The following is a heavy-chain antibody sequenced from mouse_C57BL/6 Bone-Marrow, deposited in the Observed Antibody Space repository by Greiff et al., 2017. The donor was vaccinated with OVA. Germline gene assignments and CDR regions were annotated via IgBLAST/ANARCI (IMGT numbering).Heavy chain of an antibody. V-gene: IGHV1-26*01. J-gene: IGHJ1*03. CDR2: INPNNGGT. Sequence: EVQLQQPGPELVKPGASVKISCKASGYTFTDYYMNWVKQSHGKSLEWIGDINPNNGGTSYNQKFKGKATLTVDKSSSTAYMELRSLTSEDSAVYYCARMGWLLPGYFDVWGTGTTVTVSS. CDR1: GYTFTDYY. D-gene: IGHD2-3*01. CDR3: ARMGWLLPGYFDV.